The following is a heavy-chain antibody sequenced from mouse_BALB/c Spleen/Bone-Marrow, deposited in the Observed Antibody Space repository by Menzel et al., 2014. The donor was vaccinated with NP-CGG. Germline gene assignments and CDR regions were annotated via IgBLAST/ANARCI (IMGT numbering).Heavy chain of an antibody. CDR1: GFSLTSYG. J-gene: IGHJ3*01. CDR3: ARDYDEWFAY. V-gene: IGHV2-9*02. Sequence: QVQLQQSGPDLVAPSQSLSITCTVSGFSLTSYGVHWVRQPPGKGLEWLGVIWAGGSTNYNSALMSGLSISKDNSKSQVFLKMNSLQTDDTAMYYCARDYDEWFAYWGQGTLVTVSA. D-gene: IGHD2-12*01. CDR2: IWAGGST.